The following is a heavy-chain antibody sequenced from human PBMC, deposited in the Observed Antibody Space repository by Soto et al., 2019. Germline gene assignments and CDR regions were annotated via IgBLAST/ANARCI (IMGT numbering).Heavy chain of an antibody. CDR1: GYTFASFG. J-gene: IGHJ5*02. CDR2: FSGSTGNT. CDR3: ASFGTDSGGHYPPRP. D-gene: IGHD3-22*01. V-gene: IGHV1-18*01. Sequence: QVQLVQSGAEVKKPGASVKVSCKTSGYTFASFGMSWVRQAPGQGLEWMGWFSGSTGNTIYAQNLQGRVTLTTATSTSTAYMELSNLTFDDTAVYYWASFGTDSGGHYPPRPWGQGTLVTVSS.